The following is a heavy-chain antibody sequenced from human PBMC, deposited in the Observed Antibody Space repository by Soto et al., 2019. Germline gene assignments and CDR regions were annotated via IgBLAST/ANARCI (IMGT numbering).Heavy chain of an antibody. CDR1: GYSFTSYW. CDR2: IDPSDSYT. J-gene: IGHJ6*02. D-gene: IGHD1-26*01. CDR3: ARWGAIVGAIPPPYYYGMDV. Sequence: PGESLKISCKGSGYSFTSYWISWVRQMPGKGLEWMGRIDPSDSYTNYSPSFQGHVTISADKSICTAYLQWSSLKASDTAMYYCARWGAIVGAIPPPYYYGMDVWGQGTTVTVSS. V-gene: IGHV5-10-1*01.